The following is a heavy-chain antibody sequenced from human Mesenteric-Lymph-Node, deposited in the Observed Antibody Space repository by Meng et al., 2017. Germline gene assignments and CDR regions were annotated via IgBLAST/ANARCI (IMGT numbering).Heavy chain of an antibody. CDR3: ARDVWELPLNYYYGMDV. CDR1: GYTFTSYG. Sequence: ASVKVSCKASGYTFTSYGISWVRQAPGQGLEWMGIINPSGGSTSYAQKFQGRVTMTRDTSTSTVYMELSSLRSEDTAVYYCARDVWELPLNYYYGMDVWGQGTTVTVSS. J-gene: IGHJ6*02. CDR2: INPSGGST. V-gene: IGHV1-46*01. D-gene: IGHD1-26*01.